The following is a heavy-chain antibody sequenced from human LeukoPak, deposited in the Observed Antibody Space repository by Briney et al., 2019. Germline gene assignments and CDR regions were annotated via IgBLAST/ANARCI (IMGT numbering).Heavy chain of an antibody. V-gene: IGHV1-18*01. CDR1: GYTFTSYG. D-gene: IGHD3-9*01. J-gene: IGHJ4*02. CDR3: ARLGLRYFDWYFDY. CDR2: ISAYNGNT. Sequence: GASVKVSCKASGYTFTSYGISWVRQAPGQGLEWMGWISAYNGNTSYAQKLQGKVTMTTDTSTSTAYMELRSLRSDDTAVYYCARLGLRYFDWYFDYWGQGTLVTVSS.